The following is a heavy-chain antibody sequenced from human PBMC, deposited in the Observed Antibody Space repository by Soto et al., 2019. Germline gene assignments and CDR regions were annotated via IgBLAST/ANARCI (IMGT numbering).Heavy chain of an antibody. V-gene: IGHV4-34*01. J-gene: IGHJ5*02. CDR1: GGSFSGYY. Sequence: SETLSLTCAVYGGSFSGYYWNWIRQPPGKGLEWIGEIDHSGYTNYNPSLKSRVTISVDTSKNQFSLRLTSVTAADTAVYYCARGRDWFDPWGQGTMVT. CDR3: ARGRDWFDP. CDR2: IDHSGYT.